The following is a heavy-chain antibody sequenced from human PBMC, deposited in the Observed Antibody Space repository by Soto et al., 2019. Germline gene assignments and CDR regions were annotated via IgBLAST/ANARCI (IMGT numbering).Heavy chain of an antibody. D-gene: IGHD3-10*01. CDR2: IYYSGST. Sequence: SETLSLTCTVSGGSISSSSYYWGWIRQPPGKGLEWIGSIYYSGSTYYNPSLKSRVTISVDTSKNQFSLKLSSVTAADTAVYYCARHPSPYYYGAGSYRAFDIWGQGTMVTVSS. CDR1: GGSISSSSYY. CDR3: ARHPSPYYYGAGSYRAFDI. J-gene: IGHJ3*02. V-gene: IGHV4-39*01.